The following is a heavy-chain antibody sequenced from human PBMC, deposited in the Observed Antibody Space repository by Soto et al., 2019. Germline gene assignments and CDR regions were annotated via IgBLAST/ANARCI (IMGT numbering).Heavy chain of an antibody. Sequence: QVELVQSGAEVKKPGSAVKVSCQASEDTFRNYAISWVRQAPGQGLEWMGGIIPIFGTANYAQKFQGRVTITADTSANTVYLDLSSVRSEGTAVYYCSSTKYDSSAYYYWYLGLWGRVPLVTVSS. J-gene: IGHJ2*01. CDR3: SSTKYDSSAYYYWYLGL. D-gene: IGHD3-22*01. CDR1: EDTFRNYA. V-gene: IGHV1-69*06. CDR2: IIPIFGTA.